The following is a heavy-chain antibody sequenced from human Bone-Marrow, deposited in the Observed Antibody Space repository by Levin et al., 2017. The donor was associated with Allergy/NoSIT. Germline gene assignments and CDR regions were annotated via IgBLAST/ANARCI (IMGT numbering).Heavy chain of an antibody. CDR2: IKQDGSEK. CDR3: ARSYYYNSRAIPTDY. Sequence: GGSLRLSCAASGFTFSNYWMTWVRQVPGKGLEWVASIKQDGSEKYYVDSVKGRFTISRDDAQNSVFLQMNSLRAEDTAVYYCARSYYYNSRAIPTDYWGQGTLVTVSS. D-gene: IGHD3-22*01. CDR1: GFTFSNYW. J-gene: IGHJ4*02. V-gene: IGHV3-7*01.